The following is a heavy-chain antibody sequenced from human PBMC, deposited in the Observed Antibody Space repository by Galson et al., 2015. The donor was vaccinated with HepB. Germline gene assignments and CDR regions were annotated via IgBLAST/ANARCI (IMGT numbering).Heavy chain of an antibody. CDR3: ARHRQRFPIVVVPAATNTVWFDP. D-gene: IGHD2-2*01. CDR2: IYYSGST. Sequence: SETLSLTCTVSGGSISSSSYYWGWIRQPPGKGLEWIGSIYYSGSTYYNPSLKSRVTISVDTSKNQFSLKLSSVTAADTAVYYCARHRQRFPIVVVPAATNTVWFDPWGQGTLVTVSS. CDR1: GGSISSSSYY. J-gene: IGHJ5*02. V-gene: IGHV4-39*01.